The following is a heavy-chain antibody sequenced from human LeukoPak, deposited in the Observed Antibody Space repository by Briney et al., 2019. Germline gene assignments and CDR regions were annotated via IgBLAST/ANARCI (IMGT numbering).Heavy chain of an antibody. D-gene: IGHD2-2*02. V-gene: IGHV3-7*03. CDR2: IKQDGSDK. CDR1: GFTFSAYW. J-gene: IGHJ6*02. Sequence: GGSLRLSCAASGFTFSAYWMSWVRQAPGKGLEWVANIKQDGSDKYYVDSVKGRFTISRDNAKNSLYLQMNSLRAEDTALYYCAKEDIVVVPAAIRRRGMDVWGQGTTVTVSS. CDR3: AKEDIVVVPAAIRRRGMDV.